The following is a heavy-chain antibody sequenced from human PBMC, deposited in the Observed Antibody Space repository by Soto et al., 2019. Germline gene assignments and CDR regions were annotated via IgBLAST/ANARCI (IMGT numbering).Heavy chain of an antibody. CDR3: VRPQQWLVKGSGWFDP. V-gene: IGHV4-39*01. J-gene: IGHJ5*02. D-gene: IGHD6-19*01. CDR1: GGSITTRGSN. Sequence: NPSETLSLTCTVSGGSITTRGSNWGWIRQPPGKDLEWIGSFYYSGSTYYNPSLKSRVTISVDTSKNQCSLRLTSVTAADTAVYYCVRPQQWLVKGSGWFDPWGLGTLVTVSS. CDR2: FYYSGST.